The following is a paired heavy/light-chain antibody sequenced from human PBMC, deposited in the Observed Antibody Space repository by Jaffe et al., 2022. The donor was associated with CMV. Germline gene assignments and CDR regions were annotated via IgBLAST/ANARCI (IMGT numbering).Heavy chain of an antibody. V-gene: IGHV1-18*04. D-gene: IGHD1-26*01. J-gene: IGHJ4*02. Sequence: QLVQSAPEVKNPGASVRISCKTSGYTFSDYGVTWVRQAPGRGLEWVGWVGVYSGHTHYAQKLQDRVTLTSDTFTSTGYMELRNLRSDDTAIYYCARDGRLRNSDHDGEDGHYYWDFWGPGTLVTVFS. CDR1: GYTFSDYG. CDR2: VGVYSGHT. CDR3: ARDGRLRNSDHDGEDGHYYWDF.
Light chain of an antibody. J-gene: IGLJ3*02. Sequence: QSVLTQPPSTSGTPGQRVNISCSGSDSNVGSFYVYWYQQLPGAAPRLLIFRDNWRPSGVPDRFAGSKSGALASLAIRGLRSEDEAVYYCASWDDSLIGTWVFGGGTKLTVL. CDR2: RDN. V-gene: IGLV1-47*01. CDR3: ASWDDSLIGTWV. CDR1: DSNVGSFY.